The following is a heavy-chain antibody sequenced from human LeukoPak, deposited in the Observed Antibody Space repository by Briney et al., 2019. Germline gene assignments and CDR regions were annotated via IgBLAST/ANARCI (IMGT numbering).Heavy chain of an antibody. D-gene: IGHD2-2*01. CDR1: GYTFTGYY. Sequence: GASVKVSCKASGYTFTGYYMHWVRQAPGQGLEWMGWINPNSGGTNYAQKFQGRVTMTRDTSISTAYMELSRLRSDDTAVYYCGLLGYCSSTSCYPVGDYWGQGTLVTVSS. CDR2: INPNSGGT. J-gene: IGHJ4*02. CDR3: GLLGYCSSTSCYPVGDY. V-gene: IGHV1-2*02.